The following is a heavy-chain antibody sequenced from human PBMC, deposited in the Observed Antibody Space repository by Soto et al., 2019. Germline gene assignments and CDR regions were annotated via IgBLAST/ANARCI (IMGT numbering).Heavy chain of an antibody. V-gene: IGHV5-51*01. J-gene: IGHJ6*02. Sequence: GESLKISCKGSGYSFAAYWIGWVRQMPGKGLEWMGIIYPGDSETRYSPSFQGQVTMSVDNSKNTLYLRMNSLRSDDTAVYYCAREVYYYDSSGYYPSLDYYYGMDVWGQGTTVTVSS. CDR3: AREVYYYDSSGYYPSLDYYYGMDV. CDR1: GYSFAAYW. CDR2: IYPGDSET. D-gene: IGHD3-22*01.